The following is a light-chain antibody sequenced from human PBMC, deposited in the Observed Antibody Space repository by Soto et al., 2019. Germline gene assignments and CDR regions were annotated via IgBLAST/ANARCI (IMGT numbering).Light chain of an antibody. CDR2: GAS. Sequence: DIQMTQFPSSVSASVGDRVNITCRASQGISTWLAWYQQKPERAPKSLIYGASRLQRGVPPRFSGSGSETDFTLTISGLQPEDFATYYCQQYDRYPRTFGQGTKVEIK. V-gene: IGKV1D-16*01. J-gene: IGKJ1*01. CDR1: QGISTW. CDR3: QQYDRYPRT.